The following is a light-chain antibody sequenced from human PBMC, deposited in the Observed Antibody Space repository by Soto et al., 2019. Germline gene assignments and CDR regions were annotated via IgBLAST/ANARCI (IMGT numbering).Light chain of an antibody. CDR1: QSVSSSY. CDR2: GAS. V-gene: IGKV3-20*01. CDR3: QQYGSSPPT. Sequence: IVLTQSPGTLSLSPGERATLSCRASQSVSSSYLAWYQKQPGQAPRLLIYGASSRATGIPDRFSGSGSGTDFTLTISRLEPEDFAVYYCQQYGSSPPTFGQGTKVEIK. J-gene: IGKJ1*01.